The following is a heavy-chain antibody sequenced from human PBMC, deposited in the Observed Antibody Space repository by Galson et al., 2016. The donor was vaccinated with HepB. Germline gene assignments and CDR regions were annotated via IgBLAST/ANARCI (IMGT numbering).Heavy chain of an antibody. CDR3: PRKWKDVWTPDLDY. CDR2: INSNSGGT. Sequence: SVKVSCKASGYTFTAYHMHWVRQAPGQGLEWMGCINSNSGGTKYAQKFQGRVTMTRDTSISTAYMELSSLRSDDTAVYYCPRKWKDVWTPDLDYWGQGTLVTVSS. CDR1: GYTFTAYH. V-gene: IGHV1-2*02. D-gene: IGHD1-1*01. J-gene: IGHJ4*02.